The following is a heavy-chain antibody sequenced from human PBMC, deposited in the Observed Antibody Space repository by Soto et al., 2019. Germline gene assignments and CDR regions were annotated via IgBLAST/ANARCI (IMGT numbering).Heavy chain of an antibody. J-gene: IGHJ4*02. D-gene: IGHD1-26*01. V-gene: IGHV1-8*01. CDR1: GYSITSLD. Sequence: ASVKVSCKASGYSITSLDINWVRQTAGQGLEWMGWMQPSTGRTGYAQKFQGRVTMTRDTSINTAYMELTTLTSDDTALYYCARGVSAGVDYCGQGTLVTVSS. CDR2: MQPSTGRT. CDR3: ARGVSAGVDY.